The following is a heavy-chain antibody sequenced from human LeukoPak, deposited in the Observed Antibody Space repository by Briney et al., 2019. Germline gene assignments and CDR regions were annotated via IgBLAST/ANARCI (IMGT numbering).Heavy chain of an antibody. D-gene: IGHD4-23*01. V-gene: IGHV1-2*02. CDR2: INPNSGGT. J-gene: IGHJ5*02. Sequence: ASVKVSCKASGYTFTGYYMHWVRQAPGQGLEWMGWINPNSGGTNYAQKFQGRVTMTRDTSISTAYMELSRLRSDDTAVYYCARGAYGGTNCFDPWGQGTLVTVSS. CDR1: GYTFTGYY. CDR3: ARGAYGGTNCFDP.